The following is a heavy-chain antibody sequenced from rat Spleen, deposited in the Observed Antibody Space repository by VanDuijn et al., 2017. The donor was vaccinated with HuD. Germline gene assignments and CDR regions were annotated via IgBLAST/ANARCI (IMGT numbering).Heavy chain of an antibody. CDR2: ITNTGGST. J-gene: IGHJ2*01. CDR3: TREGD. CDR1: GFIFSDYN. Sequence: EVQLVESGGDLIQPGRSLKLSCAASGFIFSDYNMAWVRQAPGKGLEWVASITNTGGSTYYPDSVKGRFTISRDNAKSTLYLQMNSLRSEDTATYYCTREGDWGQGVMVTVSS. V-gene: IGHV5-31*01.